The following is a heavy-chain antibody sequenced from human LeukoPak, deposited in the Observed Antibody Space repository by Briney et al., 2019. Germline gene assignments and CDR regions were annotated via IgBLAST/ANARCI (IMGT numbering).Heavy chain of an antibody. V-gene: IGHV1-2*02. CDR2: INPNSGGT. Sequence: ASVKVSCKASGYTFTSYGISWVRQAPGQGLEWMGWINPNSGGTNYAQKFQGRVTMTRDTSISTAYMELSRLRSDDTAVYYCARDRELWNAFDIWGQGTMVTVSS. J-gene: IGHJ3*02. CDR1: GYTFTSYG. CDR3: ARDRELWNAFDI. D-gene: IGHD5-18*01.